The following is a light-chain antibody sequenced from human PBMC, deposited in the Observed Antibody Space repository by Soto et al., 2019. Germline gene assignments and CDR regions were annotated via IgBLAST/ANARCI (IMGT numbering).Light chain of an antibody. Sequence: DIQMTQSPSSLSASVGDRVTITCQASQDIINYLNWYQQKPGKAPKLLIYDASNLETGVPSRFSGSGSGTDFTFTISSLQPEYIATYYCQQYDNLLLTFGGGTKVEIK. CDR2: DAS. CDR3: QQYDNLLLT. CDR1: QDIINY. J-gene: IGKJ4*01. V-gene: IGKV1-33*01.